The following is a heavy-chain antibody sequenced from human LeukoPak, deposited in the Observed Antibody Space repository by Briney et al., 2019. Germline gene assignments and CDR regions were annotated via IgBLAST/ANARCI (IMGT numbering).Heavy chain of an antibody. CDR2: MNHSGSA. D-gene: IGHD3-3*01. V-gene: IGHV4-34*01. Sequence: ASETLSLTCAVYGGSFSGYYWTWIRQPPGKGLEWIGEMNHSGSANYNPSLKSRVTISVDTSKNQCSLRLSSVTAADTAVYYCARRYDFWSGYPPPLDYWGQGTLVTVSS. J-gene: IGHJ4*02. CDR3: ARRYDFWSGYPPPLDY. CDR1: GGSFSGYY.